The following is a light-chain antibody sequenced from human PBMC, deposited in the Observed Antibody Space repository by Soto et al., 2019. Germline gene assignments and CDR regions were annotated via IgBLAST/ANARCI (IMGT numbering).Light chain of an antibody. V-gene: IGKV3-15*01. CDR3: QQYGSSLTWT. CDR2: GAS. J-gene: IGKJ1*01. Sequence: EVVITQSPATVSVSPGESATLSCRASQTVSSNLAWYQQKPGQAPRLIISGASFRATGIPARFSGSGSGTEFTLTISRLEPEDFAVYYCQQYGSSLTWTFGQGTKVDIK. CDR1: QTVSSN.